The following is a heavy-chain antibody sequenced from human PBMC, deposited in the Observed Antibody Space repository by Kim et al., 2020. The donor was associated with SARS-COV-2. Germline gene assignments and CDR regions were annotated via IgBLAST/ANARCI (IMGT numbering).Heavy chain of an antibody. CDR2: IYYSGST. J-gene: IGHJ4*02. Sequence: SETLSLTCTVSGGSISSGGYYWSWIRQHPGKGLEWIGYIYYSGSTYYNPSLKSRVTISVDTSKNQFSLKLSSVTAADTAVYYCAREGTGYYDSSGYYLDYWGQGTLVTVSS. V-gene: IGHV4-31*03. CDR1: GGSISSGGYY. D-gene: IGHD3-22*01. CDR3: AREGTGYYDSSGYYLDY.